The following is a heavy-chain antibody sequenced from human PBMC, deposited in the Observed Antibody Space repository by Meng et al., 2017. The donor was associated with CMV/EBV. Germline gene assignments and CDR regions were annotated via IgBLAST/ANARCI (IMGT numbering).Heavy chain of an antibody. CDR3: ARESTIFGVVISP. D-gene: IGHD3-3*01. V-gene: IGHV3-7*01. J-gene: IGHJ5*02. Sequence: SCAASGFTFSSYWMSWVRQAPGKGLEWVANIKQDGSEKYYVDSVKGRFTISRDNAKNSLYLQMNSLRAEDTAVYYCARESTIFGVVISPWGQGTLVTVSS. CDR1: GFTFSSYW. CDR2: IKQDGSEK.